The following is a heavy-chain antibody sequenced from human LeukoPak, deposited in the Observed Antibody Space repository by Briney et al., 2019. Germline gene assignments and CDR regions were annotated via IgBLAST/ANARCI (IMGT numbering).Heavy chain of an antibody. Sequence: SVKVSCKASGGTFSSYAISWVRQAPGQGLEWMGGIIPIFGIANYAQKFQGRVTITADESTSTAYMELSSLRSEDTAVYYCARGISYYYDSSGLPAYDFDLWGRGTLVTVSS. V-gene: IGHV1-69*13. D-gene: IGHD3-22*01. CDR1: GGTFSSYA. J-gene: IGHJ2*01. CDR3: ARGISYYYDSSGLPAYDFDL. CDR2: IIPIFGIA.